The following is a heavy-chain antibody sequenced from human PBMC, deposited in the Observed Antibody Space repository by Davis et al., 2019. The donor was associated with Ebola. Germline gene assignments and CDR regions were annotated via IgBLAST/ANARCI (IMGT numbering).Heavy chain of an antibody. CDR2: INYSGNS. V-gene: IGHV4-59*02. Sequence: PSETLSLTCTVSGGSVSSYYWNWIRQPPGKGLEWIGYINYSGNSDYNPSLKSRVTMSVDTSKNQFALNLSYVTAAATAVYYCAAIYGWAFGYYYLDVWGRGTTVTVSS. D-gene: IGHD2-2*02. CDR3: AAIYGWAFGYYYLDV. J-gene: IGHJ6*03. CDR1: GGSVSSYY.